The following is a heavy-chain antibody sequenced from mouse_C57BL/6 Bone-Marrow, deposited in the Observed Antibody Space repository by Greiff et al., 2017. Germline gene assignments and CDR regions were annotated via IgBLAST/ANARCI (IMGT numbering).Heavy chain of an antibody. CDR2: INPYNGGT. CDR1: GYTFTDYY. D-gene: IGHD1-1*01. J-gene: IGHJ2*01. Sequence: VQLKQSGPVLVKPGASVKMSCKASGYTFTDYYMNWVKQSHGKSLEWIGVINPYNGGTSYNQKFKGKATLTVDKSSSTAYMELNSLTSEDSAVYYCARKGLITTVVAYYFDYWGQGTTLTVSS. V-gene: IGHV1-19*01. CDR3: ARKGLITTVVAYYFDY.